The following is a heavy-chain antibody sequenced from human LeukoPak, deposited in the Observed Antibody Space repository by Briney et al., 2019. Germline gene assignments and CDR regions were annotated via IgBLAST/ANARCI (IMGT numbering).Heavy chain of an antibody. CDR1: GGSFSGYY. CDR3: ARGRAGGVVRGVIHIDY. D-gene: IGHD3-10*01. V-gene: IGHV4-34*01. J-gene: IGHJ4*02. Sequence: SETLSLTRAVYGGSFSGYYWSWIRQPPGKGLEWIGEINHSGSTNYNPSLKSRVTISVDTSKNQFSLKLSSVTAADTAVYYCARGRAGGVVRGVIHIDYWGQGTLVTVSS. CDR2: INHSGST.